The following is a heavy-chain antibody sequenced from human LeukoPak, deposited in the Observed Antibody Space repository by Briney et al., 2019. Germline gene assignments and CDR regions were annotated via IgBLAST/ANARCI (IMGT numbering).Heavy chain of an antibody. CDR3: AKDLMRDRWFGES. J-gene: IGHJ5*02. V-gene: IGHV3-23*01. CDR2: ISPSGGIT. Sequence: GGSLRLSCAASGFTFSTYGMNWVRQAPGKGLEWVSGISPSGGITYYTDSVKGRFTISRDTSRNTLYLQMNSLRLEDTAVYYCAKDLMRDRWFGESWGQGTLVTASS. CDR1: GFTFSTYG. D-gene: IGHD3-10*01.